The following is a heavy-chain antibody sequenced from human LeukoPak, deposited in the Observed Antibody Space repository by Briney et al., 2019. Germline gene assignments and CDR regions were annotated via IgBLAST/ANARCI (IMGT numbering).Heavy chain of an antibody. Sequence: SETLSLTCTVSGGSISSYYWSWIRQPPGKGLEWIWYIYYSGSTNYNPSLKSRVTISVDTSKNQFSLKLSSVTAADTAVYYCARGSSGWGTFDYWGQGTLVTVSS. V-gene: IGHV4-59*01. D-gene: IGHD6-19*01. CDR2: IYYSGST. J-gene: IGHJ4*02. CDR3: ARGSSGWGTFDY. CDR1: GGSISSYY.